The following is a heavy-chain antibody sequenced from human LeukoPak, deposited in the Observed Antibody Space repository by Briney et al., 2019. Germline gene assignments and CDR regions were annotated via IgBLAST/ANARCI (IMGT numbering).Heavy chain of an antibody. CDR2: IIPIFGTA. D-gene: IGHD3-10*01. Sequence: SVKVSCKASGGTFGSYAISWVRQAPGQGLEWMGGIIPIFGTANYAQKFQGRVTITADESTSTAYMELSSLRSEDTAVYYCATRMVRGVIIPGGDYYYGMDVWGKGTTVTVSS. CDR1: GGTFGSYA. J-gene: IGHJ6*04. V-gene: IGHV1-69*01. CDR3: ATRMVRGVIIPGGDYYYGMDV.